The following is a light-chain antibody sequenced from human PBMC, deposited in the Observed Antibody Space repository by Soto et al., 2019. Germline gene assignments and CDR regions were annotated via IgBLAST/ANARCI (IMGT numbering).Light chain of an antibody. CDR3: CSYAGSRMWV. J-gene: IGLJ3*02. CDR1: SSDVGTYNH. V-gene: IGLV2-23*02. Sequence: QSVLTQPASVSGSPGQSITISCTGTSSDVGTYNHVSWYQQHPGKVPKLVIYDVAQRPSGVSNRFSGSKSGNTASLTISGLQAEDEADYYCCSYAGSRMWVLGGGTQLTVL. CDR2: DVA.